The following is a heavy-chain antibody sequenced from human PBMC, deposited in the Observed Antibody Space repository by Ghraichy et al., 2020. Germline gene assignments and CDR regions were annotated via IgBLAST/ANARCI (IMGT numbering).Heavy chain of an antibody. CDR3: ARAKAHEAHFDY. V-gene: IGHV4-30-4*01. CDR2: IYYSGST. J-gene: IGHJ4*02. Sequence: SETLSLTCTVSGGSISSGDYYWSWIRQPPGKGLEWIGYIYYSGSTYYNPSLKSRVTISVDTSKNQFSLKLSSVTAADTAVYYCARAKAHEAHFDYWGQGTLVTVSS. CDR1: GGSISSGDYY.